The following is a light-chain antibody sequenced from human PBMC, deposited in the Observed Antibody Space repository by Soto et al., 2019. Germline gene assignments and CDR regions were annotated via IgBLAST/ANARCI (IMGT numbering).Light chain of an antibody. CDR3: LLSYNGPYV. CDR1: TGAVTNGHY. J-gene: IGLJ1*01. CDR2: DTT. V-gene: IGLV7-46*01. Sequence: QAVVTQEPSLTVSPGGTVTLTCGSSTGAVTNGHYPYWFQQKPGQAPRTLIYDTTNRHSWTPARSSGSLLGGKAALTLSGAQPEDEAEYYCLLSYNGPYVFGTGTKVNVL.